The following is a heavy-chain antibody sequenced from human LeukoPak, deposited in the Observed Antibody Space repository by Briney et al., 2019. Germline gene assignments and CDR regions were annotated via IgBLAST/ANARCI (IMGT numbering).Heavy chain of an antibody. Sequence: GGSLRLSCAASGFTFSSYWMSWVRQAPGKGLEWVANIKQDGSEKYFVDSVKGRFTISRDNAKSSLYLQMNSLRAEDTAVYYCARGRWLQFRYYFDYWGQGTLVTVSS. V-gene: IGHV3-7*01. CDR1: GFTFSSYW. CDR2: IKQDGSEK. D-gene: IGHD5-24*01. CDR3: ARGRWLQFRYYFDY. J-gene: IGHJ4*02.